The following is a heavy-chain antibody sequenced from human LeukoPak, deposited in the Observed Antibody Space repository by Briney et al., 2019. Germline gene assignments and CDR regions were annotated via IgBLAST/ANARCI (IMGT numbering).Heavy chain of an antibody. CDR2: INHSGST. D-gene: IGHD3-10*01. CDR3: ARDWRGIWFGEVYGMDV. V-gene: IGHV4-34*01. J-gene: IGHJ6*02. CDR1: GGSFSGYY. Sequence: SETLSLTCAVYGGSFSGYYWSWIRQPPGKGLEWIGEINHSGSTNYNPSLKSRVTISVDTSKNQFSLKLSSVTAADTAVYYCARDWRGIWFGEVYGMDVWGQGTTVTVSS.